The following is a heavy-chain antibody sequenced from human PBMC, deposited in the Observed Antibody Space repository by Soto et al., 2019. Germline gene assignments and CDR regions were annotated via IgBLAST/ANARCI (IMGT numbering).Heavy chain of an antibody. CDR3: ARDGEYSSGWYSFDS. V-gene: IGHV4-4*07. J-gene: IGHJ4*02. D-gene: IGHD6-19*01. CDR1: GASVSSYY. CDR2: VYSTGTT. Sequence: SETLSLTCTVSGASVSSYYWSWIRQTAGKGLEWLGRVYSTGTTYYNPSLKSRIAMSVHTSKNQISLRLSSVTAADTAVYYCARDGEYSSGWYSFDSWGQGTLVTVSS.